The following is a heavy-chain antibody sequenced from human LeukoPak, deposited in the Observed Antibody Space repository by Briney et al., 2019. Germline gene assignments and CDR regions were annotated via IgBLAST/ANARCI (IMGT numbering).Heavy chain of an antibody. CDR2: ISYDGSNK. V-gene: IGHV3-30-3*01. Sequence: PGRSLRLSCAASGFTFSSYAMHWVRQAPGKGLEWVAVISYDGSNKYYADSVKGRFTIYSDNSKNTLYLQMNSLRAEDTAVYYCARDAYYSSGWYFYFDYWGQGTLVTVSS. D-gene: IGHD6-19*01. J-gene: IGHJ4*02. CDR1: GFTFSSYA. CDR3: ARDAYYSSGWYFYFDY.